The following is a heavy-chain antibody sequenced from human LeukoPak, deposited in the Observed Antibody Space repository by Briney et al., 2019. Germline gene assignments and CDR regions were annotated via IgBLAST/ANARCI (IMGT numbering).Heavy chain of an antibody. J-gene: IGHJ5*02. CDR2: TNPSGGST. D-gene: IGHD2-8*01. CDR1: GYTFTSCY. V-gene: IGHV1-46*01. Sequence: ASVKVSCKASGYTFTSCYMHWVRQAPGQGLEWMGITNPSGGSTSYAQKFQGRVTMTRDTSTSTVYMELSSLRSEDTAVYYCAIGYAVHWFDPWGQGTLVTVSS. CDR3: AIGYAVHWFDP.